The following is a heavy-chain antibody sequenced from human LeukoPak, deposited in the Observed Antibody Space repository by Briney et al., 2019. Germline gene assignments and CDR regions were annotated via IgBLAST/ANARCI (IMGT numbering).Heavy chain of an antibody. CDR1: GYTFTSYY. J-gene: IGHJ4*02. Sequence: ASVKVSCKASGYTFTSYYMHWVRQAPGQGLEWMGWINPNSGGTNYAQKLQGRVTMTRDTSISTAYMELSRLRSDDTAVYYCARILKYDYVWGSYRSALMGYFDYWGQGTLVTVSS. V-gene: IGHV1-2*02. CDR2: INPNSGGT. CDR3: ARILKYDYVWGSYRSALMGYFDY. D-gene: IGHD3-16*02.